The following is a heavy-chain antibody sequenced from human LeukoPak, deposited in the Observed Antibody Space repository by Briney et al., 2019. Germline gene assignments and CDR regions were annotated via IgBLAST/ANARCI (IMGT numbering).Heavy chain of an antibody. CDR3: AKKSPDSSGNPAYD. CDR2: ISGSGGST. D-gene: IGHD4-23*01. J-gene: IGHJ4*02. CDR1: GFTFSSYA. Sequence: GGSLRLSCAASGFTFSSYAMSWVRQAPGKGLEWVSAISGSGGSTYYADSVKGRFTISRDNAKNTLYLQMNSLRAEDTAVYYCAKKSPDSSGNPAYDWGQGTLVTVSS. V-gene: IGHV3-23*01.